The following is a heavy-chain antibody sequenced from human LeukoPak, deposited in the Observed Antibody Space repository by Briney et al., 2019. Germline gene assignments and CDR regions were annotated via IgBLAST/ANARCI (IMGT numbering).Heavy chain of an antibody. V-gene: IGHV4-39*01. D-gene: IGHD3-10*01. CDR1: GGSISSSSYF. CDR2: IYYSGST. CDR3: ARGYGSGSFGLDY. J-gene: IGHJ4*02. Sequence: SETLSLTCTVSGGSISSSSYFWVWIRQPPGKGLEWIGSIYYSGSTYYNPSLKSRVTISVDTSKNQFSLKLSSVTAADTAVYYCARGYGSGSFGLDYWGQGTLVTVSS.